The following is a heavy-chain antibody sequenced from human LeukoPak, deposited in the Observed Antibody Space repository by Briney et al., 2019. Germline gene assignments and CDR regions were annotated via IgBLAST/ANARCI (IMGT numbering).Heavy chain of an antibody. CDR1: GYTFTSYA. CDR2: INAGNGNT. J-gene: IGHJ4*02. V-gene: IGHV1-3*01. CDR3: ARVWSIAVAGSPPGY. Sequence: ASVKVSCKASGYTFTSYAMHWVRQAPGQRLEWMGWINAGNGNTKYSQKFQGRVTITRDTSASTAYMELSSLRSEDTAVYYCARVWSIAVAGSPPGYWGQGTLVTVSS. D-gene: IGHD6-19*01.